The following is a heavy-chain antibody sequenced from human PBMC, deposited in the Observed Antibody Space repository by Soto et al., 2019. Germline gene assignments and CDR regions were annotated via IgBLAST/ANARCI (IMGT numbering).Heavy chain of an antibody. Sequence: SETLSLTCTVSGGSISSSSYYWSWIRQPPGKGLEWIGEINHSGSTNYNPSLKSRVTISVDTSKNQFSLKLSSVTAADTAVYYCARGYGGDSSWKKNWFDPWGQGTLVTVSS. CDR1: GGSISSSSYY. CDR2: INHSGST. D-gene: IGHD6-13*01. CDR3: ARGYGGDSSWKKNWFDP. J-gene: IGHJ5*02. V-gene: IGHV4-39*07.